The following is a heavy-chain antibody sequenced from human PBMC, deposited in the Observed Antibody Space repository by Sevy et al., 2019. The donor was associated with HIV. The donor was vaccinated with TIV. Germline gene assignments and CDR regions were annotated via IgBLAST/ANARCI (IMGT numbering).Heavy chain of an antibody. J-gene: IGHJ4*02. Sequence: ASVKVSCKASGGTFSSYAISSVRQAPGQGLEWMGGIIPIFGTANYAQKFQGRVTITADESTSTAYMELSSLRSEDTAVYYCASAEDIVVVGSSSSGYYFDYWGQRTLVTVSS. D-gene: IGHD2-2*01. V-gene: IGHV1-69*13. CDR1: GGTFSSYA. CDR3: ASAEDIVVVGSSSSGYYFDY. CDR2: IIPIFGTA.